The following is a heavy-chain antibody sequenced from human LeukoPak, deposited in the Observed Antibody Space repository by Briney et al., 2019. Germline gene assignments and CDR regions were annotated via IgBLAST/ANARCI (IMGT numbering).Heavy chain of an antibody. CDR3: ARDVPYYYESSGYYSLGFDI. J-gene: IGHJ3*02. CDR2: ISSSSSYV. Sequence: PGGSLRLSCAASGFTFDDHGMSWVRQAPGKGLEWVSSISSSSSYVYYADSVKGRFTISRDNAKNSLYLQMNSLRAEDTAVYYCARDVPYYYESSGYYSLGFDIWGQGTMVTVSS. D-gene: IGHD3-22*01. V-gene: IGHV3-21*01. CDR1: GFTFDDHG.